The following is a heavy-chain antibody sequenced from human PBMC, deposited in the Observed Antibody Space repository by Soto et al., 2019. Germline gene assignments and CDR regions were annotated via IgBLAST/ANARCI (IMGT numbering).Heavy chain of an antibody. CDR1: GYTFTGYY. Sequence: ASVKVSCKASGYTFTGYYMHWVRQAPGQGLEWMGWINPNSGGTNYAQKFQGRVTMTRDTSISTAYMELSRLRSDDTAVYYCARLVWFGEGDYYYYYGMDVWGQGTTVTVSS. CDR3: ARLVWFGEGDYYYYYGMDV. CDR2: INPNSGGT. J-gene: IGHJ6*02. V-gene: IGHV1-2*02. D-gene: IGHD3-10*01.